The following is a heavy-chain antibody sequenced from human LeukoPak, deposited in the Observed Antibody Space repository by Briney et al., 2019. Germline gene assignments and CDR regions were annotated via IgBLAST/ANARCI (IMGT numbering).Heavy chain of an antibody. CDR2: INHSGST. V-gene: IGHV4-34*01. Sequence: SETLSLTCAVYGGSFSGYYWSWIRQPPGKGLEWIGEINHSGSTNYNPSLKSRVTISVDTSKNQFSLKLSSVTAADTAVYYCARGILDFWSGSYNAFDIWGQGTMVTVSS. CDR3: ARGILDFWSGSYNAFDI. D-gene: IGHD3-3*01. J-gene: IGHJ3*02. CDR1: GGSFSGYY.